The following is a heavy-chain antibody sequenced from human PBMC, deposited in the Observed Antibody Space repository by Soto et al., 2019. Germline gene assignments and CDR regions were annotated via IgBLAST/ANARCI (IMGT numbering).Heavy chain of an antibody. Sequence: EVQLVESGGGLIQPGGSLRLSCAASGFTVSSNCMSWVRQAPGKGLEWVSVIYSGGSTYYADSVKGRFTISRDNSKNTLYLQMNSLRAEDTAVYYCARASRRNIVLVPAAMGAGFPLYYFDYWGQGTLVTVSS. CDR3: ARASRRNIVLVPAAMGAGFPLYYFDY. V-gene: IGHV3-53*01. CDR1: GFTVSSNC. J-gene: IGHJ4*02. D-gene: IGHD2-2*01. CDR2: IYSGGST.